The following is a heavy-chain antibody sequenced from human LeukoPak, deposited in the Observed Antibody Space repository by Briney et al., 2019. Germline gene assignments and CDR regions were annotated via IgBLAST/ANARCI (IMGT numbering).Heavy chain of an antibody. CDR3: AREMLYDSTGYYF. J-gene: IGHJ4*02. CDR2: IYYSGST. V-gene: IGHV4-39*07. CDR1: GGSISSNSYY. D-gene: IGHD3-22*01. Sequence: SETLSLTCTLSGGSISSNSYYWGWIRQPPGKGLEWIGSIYYSGSTYYNPSLKSRVTISVDTSKNQFSLKLRSVTAADTAVYYCAREMLYDSTGYYFWGQGTLVAVSS.